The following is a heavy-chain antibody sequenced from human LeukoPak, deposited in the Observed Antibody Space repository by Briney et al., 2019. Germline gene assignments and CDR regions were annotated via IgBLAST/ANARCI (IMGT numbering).Heavy chain of an antibody. CDR2: IIPILGIA. CDR3: ARGGYCSGGSCPQKTGIPDY. Sequence: SVKVSCKASGGTFSSYAISWVRQAPGQGLEWMGRIIPILGIANYAQKFQGRVTITADKSTSTAYMELSSLRSEDTAVYYCARGGYCSGGSCPQKTGIPDYWGQGTLVTVSS. J-gene: IGHJ4*02. D-gene: IGHD2-15*01. V-gene: IGHV1-69*04. CDR1: GGTFSSYA.